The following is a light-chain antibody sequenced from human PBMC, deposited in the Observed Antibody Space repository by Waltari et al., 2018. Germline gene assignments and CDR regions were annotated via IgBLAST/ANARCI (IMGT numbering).Light chain of an antibody. CDR1: SPNIGNNY. Sequence: QSVLTQPPSVSAAPGQRVTISCSGGSPNIGNNYVSWYRQFPGTAPKLLIYENRERPSVSPVRFSGSKSGTSATLDITGLQAGDEADYYCGTWDSSLSGAVFGGGTHLTVL. J-gene: IGLJ7*01. CDR3: GTWDSSLSGAV. CDR2: ENR. V-gene: IGLV1-51*02.